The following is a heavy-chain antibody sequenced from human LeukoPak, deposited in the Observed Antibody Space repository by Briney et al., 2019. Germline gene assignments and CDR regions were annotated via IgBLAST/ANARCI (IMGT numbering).Heavy chain of an antibody. Sequence: GGSLRLSCAASGFAFSNYWMNWVRQAPGKGLEWVANIKQDGSEINYVGSVKGRFTISRDNAKNSVSLQMNNLRAEDTAVYYCVGASWDYWGQGTLVTVSS. CDR3: VGASWDY. CDR1: GFAFSNYW. CDR2: IKQDGSEI. V-gene: IGHV3-7*01. J-gene: IGHJ4*02.